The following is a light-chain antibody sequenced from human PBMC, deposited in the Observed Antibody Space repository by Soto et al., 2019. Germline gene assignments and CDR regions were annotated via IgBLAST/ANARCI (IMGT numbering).Light chain of an antibody. CDR2: GTS. CDR1: QSVNGNY. J-gene: IGKJ5*01. V-gene: IGKV3-20*01. Sequence: EIVLTQSPDTLSLSPGETATLSCRASQSVNGNYLAWYQQRPGQAPTLLIFGTSNRAAGIPDRFSGSGSGTDFTLTISRLEPEDFAVFYCQQYYDSITFGQGTRLEIE. CDR3: QQYYDSIT.